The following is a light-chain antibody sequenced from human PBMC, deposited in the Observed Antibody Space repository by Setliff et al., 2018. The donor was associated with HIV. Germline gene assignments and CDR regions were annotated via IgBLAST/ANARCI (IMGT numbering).Light chain of an antibody. J-gene: IGKJ4*01. CDR3: QQLNTYPLT. CDR1: QGISTN. Sequence: IQLTQSPSFLSASVGDRVTLTCRASQGISTNLAWYQQKPGKAPKLLIYSGSTLQSGVPSKFSGSGSGTEFTLTISSLQPEDCAAYYRQQLNTYPLTFGGGTKVDIK. V-gene: IGKV1-9*01. CDR2: SGS.